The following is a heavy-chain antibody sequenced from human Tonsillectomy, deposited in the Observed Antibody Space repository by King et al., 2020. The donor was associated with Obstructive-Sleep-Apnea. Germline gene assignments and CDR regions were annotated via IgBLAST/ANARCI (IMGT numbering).Heavy chain of an antibody. V-gene: IGHV3-48*01. J-gene: IGHJ6*02. CDR1: GFTFSTYS. CDR3: ARYCSSTSCYGNYYYGMDV. D-gene: IGHD2-2*01. CDR2: ISSSTNTI. Sequence: VQLVESGGGLVQPGGSLRLSCAASGFTFSTYSMNWVRQAPGKGLEWVSYISSSTNTIYYADSVKGRFTISRDNAKNSLFLQMNSLRAEDTAMYYWARYCSSTSCYGNYYYGMDVWGRGTTVTVSS.